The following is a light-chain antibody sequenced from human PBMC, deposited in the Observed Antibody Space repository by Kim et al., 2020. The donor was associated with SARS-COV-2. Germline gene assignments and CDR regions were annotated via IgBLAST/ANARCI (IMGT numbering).Light chain of an antibody. J-gene: IGKJ4*01. Sequence: EIVLTQSPGTLSVSPGERVTLSCRTSQTVSNRYLGWFQQKPGQAPRLLIYAVFSRATGIPDRCSGSGSGTDFTLTISRLEPEDFAVYYCQYYESSLTFGGGTKVDIK. CDR2: AVF. CDR3: QYYESSLT. CDR1: QTVSNRY. V-gene: IGKV3-20*01.